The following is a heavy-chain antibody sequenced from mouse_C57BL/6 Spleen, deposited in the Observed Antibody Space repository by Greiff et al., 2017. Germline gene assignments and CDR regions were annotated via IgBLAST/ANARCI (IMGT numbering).Heavy chain of an antibody. V-gene: IGHV1-4*01. Sequence: VQLQESGAELARPGASVKMSCKASGYTFTSYTMHWVKQRPGQGLEWIGYINPSSGYTKYNQKFKDKATLTADKSSSTAYLQLSSLTSEDSAVYYCAQDAMDYWGQGTSVTVSS. CDR1: GYTFTSYT. CDR3: AQDAMDY. CDR2: INPSSGYT. J-gene: IGHJ4*01.